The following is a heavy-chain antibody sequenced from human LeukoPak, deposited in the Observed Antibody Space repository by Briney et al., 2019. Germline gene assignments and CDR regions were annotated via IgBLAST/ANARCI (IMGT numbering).Heavy chain of an antibody. V-gene: IGHV3-73*01. J-gene: IGHJ4*02. CDR1: GFTFSGSA. CDR3: TRLVGDTGVYYYVQ. Sequence: GGSLRLSCAASGFTFSGSALHWVRQASGKGLEWVGRIRSKANSYATAYAASVNGRFTISRDDSKNTAYLQMNSLKTEDTAVYYCTRLVGDTGVYYYVQWGQGTLVTVSS. D-gene: IGHD3-22*01. CDR2: IRSKANSYAT.